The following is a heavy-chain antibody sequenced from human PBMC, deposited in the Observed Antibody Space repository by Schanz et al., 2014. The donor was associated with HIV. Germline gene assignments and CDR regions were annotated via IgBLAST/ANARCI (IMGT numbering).Heavy chain of an antibody. CDR3: AREGTAARQFYYYGMDV. Sequence: QVQLVQSGPEVKKPGASVKVSCKAPGHPFTGYYIHWVRQAPGQGLEWMGWINPNSGGTNYAQKFQGRVTMTRDTSISTAYMELSRLRSDDTAVYYCAREGTAARQFYYYGMDVWGQGTTVTVSS. CDR2: INPNSGGT. V-gene: IGHV1-2*02. J-gene: IGHJ6*02. CDR1: GHPFTGYY. D-gene: IGHD6-6*01.